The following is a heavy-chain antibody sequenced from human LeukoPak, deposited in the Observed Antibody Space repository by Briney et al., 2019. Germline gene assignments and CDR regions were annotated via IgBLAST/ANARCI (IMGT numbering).Heavy chain of an antibody. D-gene: IGHD5-12*01. J-gene: IGHJ4*02. CDR2: MNPNSGNT. V-gene: IGHV1-8*01. Sequence: ASVTVSCKASGYTFTSYDINWVRQAPGQGLEWMGWMNPNSGNTGYAQKFQGRVTMTRNTSISTAYMELSSLRSEDTAVYYCARSLIVATITGIYWGQGTLVTVSS. CDR1: GYTFTSYD. CDR3: ARSLIVATITGIY.